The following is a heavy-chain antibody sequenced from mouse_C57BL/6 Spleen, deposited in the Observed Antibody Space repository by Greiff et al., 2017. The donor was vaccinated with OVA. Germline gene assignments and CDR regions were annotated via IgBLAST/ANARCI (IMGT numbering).Heavy chain of an antibody. Sequence: EVQLQQSGPELVKPGASVKISCKASGYTFTDYYMNWVKQSHGKSLEWIGDINPNNGGTSYNQKFKGKDTLTVDKSSSTAYMELRSLTSEDSAVYYCARPTTVVGDWYFDVWGTGTTVTVSS. D-gene: IGHD1-1*01. J-gene: IGHJ1*03. CDR1: GYTFTDYY. CDR2: INPNNGGT. CDR3: ARPTTVVGDWYFDV. V-gene: IGHV1-26*01.